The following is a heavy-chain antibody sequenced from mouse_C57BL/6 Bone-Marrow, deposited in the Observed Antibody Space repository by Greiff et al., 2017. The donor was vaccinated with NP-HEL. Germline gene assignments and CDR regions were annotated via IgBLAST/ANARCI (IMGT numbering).Heavy chain of an antibody. D-gene: IGHD2-4*01. Sequence: EVQLVESGPELVKPGASVKIPCKASGYTFTDYNMDWVKQSHGKSLEWIGDINPNNGGTIYNQKFKGKATLTVDKSSSTAYMELRSLTSEDTAVYYCARRLYDYDGAWFAYWGQGTLVTVSA. CDR1: GYTFTDYN. J-gene: IGHJ3*01. CDR3: ARRLYDYDGAWFAY. V-gene: IGHV1-18*01. CDR2: INPNNGGT.